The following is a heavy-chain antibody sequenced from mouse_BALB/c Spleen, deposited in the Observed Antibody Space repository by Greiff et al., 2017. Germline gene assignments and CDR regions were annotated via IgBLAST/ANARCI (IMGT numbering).Heavy chain of an antibody. CDR1: GYSITSGYY. J-gene: IGHJ4*01. V-gene: IGHV3-6*02. CDR3: ARDGGYYAMDY. CDR2: ISYDGSN. Sequence: EVKLQESGPGLVKPSQSLSLTCSVTGYSITSGYYWNWIRQFPGNKLELMGYISYDGSNNYNPSLKNRISITRDTSKNQFFLKLNSVTTEDTATYYCARDGGYYAMDYWGQGTSVTVSS.